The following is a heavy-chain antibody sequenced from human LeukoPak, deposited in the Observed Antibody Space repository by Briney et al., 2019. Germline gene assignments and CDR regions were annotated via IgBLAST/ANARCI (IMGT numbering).Heavy chain of an antibody. J-gene: IGHJ3*02. CDR3: ARIPYSSSLTDAFDI. V-gene: IGHV3-21*01. Sequence: QPGGSLRLSCAASGFSFRSYSMNWVRQAPGKGLEWVSFISSSSTYIYYADSMKGRFTISRDNAKSSLFLQMNSLRGEDTAVYYCARIPYSSSLTDAFDIWGQGTMVTVYS. CDR1: GFSFRSYS. CDR2: ISSSSTYI. D-gene: IGHD6-6*01.